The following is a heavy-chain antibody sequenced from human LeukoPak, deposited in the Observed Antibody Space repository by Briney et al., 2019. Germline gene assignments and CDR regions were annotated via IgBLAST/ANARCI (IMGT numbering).Heavy chain of an antibody. Sequence: GGSLRLSCAASGFTFSSYAMSWVRQAPGKGLEWVSAISGSGGSTYYADSVKGRFTISRDNSKNTLYLQMDSLRAEDTAVYYCAKSLGYYYYGMDVWGQGTTVTVSS. J-gene: IGHJ6*02. V-gene: IGHV3-23*01. D-gene: IGHD3-16*01. CDR1: GFTFSSYA. CDR2: ISGSGGST. CDR3: AKSLGYYYYGMDV.